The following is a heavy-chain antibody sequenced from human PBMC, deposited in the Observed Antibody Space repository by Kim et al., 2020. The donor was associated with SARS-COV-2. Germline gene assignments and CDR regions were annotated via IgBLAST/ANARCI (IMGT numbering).Heavy chain of an antibody. D-gene: IGHD1-7*01. Sequence: SQTLSLTCAISGDRVSSNSAAWNWIRQSPSRGLEWLGRTYYRSKWYNDYAVSVKSRITINPDTSKNQFSLQLNSVTPEDTAVYYCARGNWNYGYYYYGMDVWGQGTTVTVSS. J-gene: IGHJ6*02. CDR2: TYYRSKWYN. CDR1: GDRVSSNSAA. V-gene: IGHV6-1*01. CDR3: ARGNWNYGYYYYGMDV.